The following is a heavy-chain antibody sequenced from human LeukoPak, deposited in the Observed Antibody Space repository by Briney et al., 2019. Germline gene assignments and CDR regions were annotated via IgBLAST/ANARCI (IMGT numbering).Heavy chain of an antibody. CDR1: GFTFSGFW. CDR2: INQDGTEK. Sequence: GGSLRLSCAASGFTFSGFWMNWVRQAPGKGLEWVANINQDGTEKYFVDSVKGRFTISRDKAKRSVYLQMDSLRAEDTAVYYCAKEGAFPIITYDSWGQGTLVTVSS. V-gene: IGHV3-7*01. CDR3: AKEGAFPIITYDS. D-gene: IGHD3-10*01. J-gene: IGHJ5*01.